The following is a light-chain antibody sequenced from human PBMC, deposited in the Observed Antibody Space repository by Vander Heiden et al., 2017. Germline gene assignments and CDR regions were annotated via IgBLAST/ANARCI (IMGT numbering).Light chain of an antibody. J-gene: IGLJ3*02. CDR3: QVWDSSSDHRV. Sequence: SYVLTQPPSVSVAPGQTARITRGGNNIGSKSVHWYQQKPGQAPVLVVYDDGDRPSGIPERFSGSNSGNTATLTISRVEAGDEADYYCQVWDSSSDHRVFGGGTKLTVL. CDR1: NIGSKS. CDR2: DDG. V-gene: IGLV3-21*02.